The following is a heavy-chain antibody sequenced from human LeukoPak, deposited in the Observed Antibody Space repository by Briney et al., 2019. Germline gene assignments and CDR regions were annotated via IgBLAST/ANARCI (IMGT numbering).Heavy chain of an antibody. D-gene: IGHD3-10*01. V-gene: IGHV4-39*01. CDR3: ARHEGITMVRSDAFDI. CDR2: IYYSGST. Sequence: SETLSLTCTVSGGSISSSSYYWGWIRQPPGKGLEWIGSIYYSGSTYYNPSLKSRVTISVDTSKNQFSLRLSSVAAADTAVYYCARHEGITMVRSDAFDIWGQGTMVTVSS. J-gene: IGHJ3*02. CDR1: GGSISSSSYY.